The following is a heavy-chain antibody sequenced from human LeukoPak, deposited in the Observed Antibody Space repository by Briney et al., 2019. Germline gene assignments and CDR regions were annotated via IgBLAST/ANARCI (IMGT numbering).Heavy chain of an antibody. Sequence: GGSLRLSCAASGFTFSSYGMHWVRQAPGKGLEWVAFIRYDGSNKYYADSVKGRFTISRDNSKNTLYLQMNSLRAEDTAVYYCAKGDIGGGPTAPLEFWGRGTLVTGSS. CDR1: GFTFSSYG. V-gene: IGHV3-30*02. J-gene: IGHJ2*01. CDR3: AKGDIGGGPTAPLEF. CDR2: IRYDGSNK. D-gene: IGHD2-15*01.